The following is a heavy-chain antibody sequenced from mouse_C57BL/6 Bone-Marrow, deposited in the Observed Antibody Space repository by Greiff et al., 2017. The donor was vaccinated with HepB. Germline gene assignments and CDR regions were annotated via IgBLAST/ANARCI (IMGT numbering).Heavy chain of an antibody. CDR3: TREAYFPAWFAY. Sequence: EVKLVESGEGLVKPGGSLKLSCAASGFTFSSYAMSWVRQTPEKRLEWVAYISSGGDYIYYADTVKGRFTISRDNARNTLYLQMSSLKSEDTAMYYCTREAYFPAWFAYWGQGTLVTVSA. V-gene: IGHV5-9-1*02. CDR1: GFTFSSYA. J-gene: IGHJ3*01. D-gene: IGHD2-10*01. CDR2: ISSGGDYI.